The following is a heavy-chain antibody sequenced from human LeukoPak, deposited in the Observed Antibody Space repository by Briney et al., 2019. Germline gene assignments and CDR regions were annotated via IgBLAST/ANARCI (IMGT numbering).Heavy chain of an antibody. D-gene: IGHD5-24*01. CDR2: IKSKSDGGAT. CDR3: AAMAKDY. Sequence: KSGGSLRLSCAVSGFIFSNAWMTWVRQAPGKGLEWLGRIKSKSDGGATDYAAPVKGRFTISRDDSKDTLYLQMNSLKTEDTAVYYWAAMAKDYWGQGTLVTVSS. V-gene: IGHV3-15*05. CDR1: GFIFSNAW. J-gene: IGHJ4*02.